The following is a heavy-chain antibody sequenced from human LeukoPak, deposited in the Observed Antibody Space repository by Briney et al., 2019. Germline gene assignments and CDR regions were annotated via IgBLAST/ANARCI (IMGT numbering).Heavy chain of an antibody. D-gene: IGHD2-21*02. J-gene: IGHJ3*02. CDR1: GGSISSYY. V-gene: IGHV4-59*12. CDR2: IYYSGST. Sequence: SETLSLTCTVSGGSISSYYWSWIRQPPGKGLEWIGYIYYSGSTNYNPSLKSRVTISVDKSKNQFSLKLSSVTAADTAVYYCARDLIVVVTAIPAYAFDIWGQGAMVTVSS. CDR3: ARDLIVVVTAIPAYAFDI.